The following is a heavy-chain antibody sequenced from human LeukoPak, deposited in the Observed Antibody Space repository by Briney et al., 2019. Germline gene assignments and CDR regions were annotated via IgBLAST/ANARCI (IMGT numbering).Heavy chain of an antibody. CDR2: ISYDGSNK. Sequence: PGGSLRLSCAASGFTFSSYGMHWVRQAPGKGLEWVAVISYDGSNKYYADSVKGRFTISRDNSKNTLYLQMNSLRAEDTAVYYCAKDRASPESNWRGLDYWGQGTLVTVSS. CDR1: GFTFSSYG. D-gene: IGHD1-20*01. V-gene: IGHV3-30*18. CDR3: AKDRASPESNWRGLDY. J-gene: IGHJ4*02.